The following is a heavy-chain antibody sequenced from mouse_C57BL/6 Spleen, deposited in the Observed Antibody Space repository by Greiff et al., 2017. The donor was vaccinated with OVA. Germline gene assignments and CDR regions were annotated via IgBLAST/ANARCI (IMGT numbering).Heavy chain of an antibody. J-gene: IGHJ2*01. Sequence: QVQLQQSGAELVRPGSSVKLSCKASGYTFTSYWMHWVKQRPIQGLEWIGNIDPSDSETHYNQKFKDKATLTVDKSSSTAYMQLSSLTSEDSAVYYCASGANWDYFDYWGQGTTLTVSS. CDR3: ASGANWDYFDY. D-gene: IGHD4-1*01. V-gene: IGHV1-52*01. CDR1: GYTFTSYW. CDR2: IDPSDSET.